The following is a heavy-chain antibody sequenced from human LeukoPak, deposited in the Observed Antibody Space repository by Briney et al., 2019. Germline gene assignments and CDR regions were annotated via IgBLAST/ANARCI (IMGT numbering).Heavy chain of an antibody. D-gene: IGHD3-22*01. J-gene: IGHJ4*02. CDR3: ARVRGYYDSSGPRDY. V-gene: IGHV1-18*01. CDR2: ISAYNGNT. CDR1: GYTFTSYG. Sequence: ASVKLSCKASGYTFTSYGISWVRQAPGQGLEWMGWISAYNGNTNYAQKLQGRVTMTTDTSTSTVYMELRSLRSDDTAVYYCARVRGYYDSSGPRDYWGQGTLVTVSS.